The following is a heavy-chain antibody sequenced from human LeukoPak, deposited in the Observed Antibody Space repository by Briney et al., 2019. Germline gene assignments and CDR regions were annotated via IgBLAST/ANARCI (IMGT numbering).Heavy chain of an antibody. D-gene: IGHD2-2*01. CDR1: GFTFSSYA. Sequence: GGSLRLSCAASGFTFSSYATSWVRQAPGKGLEWVSAISGSGGSTYYADSVKGRFTISRDNSKNTLYLQMNSLRADDTAVYYCAKASPPASYFSMVVVPANWFDPWGQGTLVTVSS. J-gene: IGHJ5*02. CDR3: AKASPPASYFSMVVVPANWFDP. CDR2: ISGSGGST. V-gene: IGHV3-23*01.